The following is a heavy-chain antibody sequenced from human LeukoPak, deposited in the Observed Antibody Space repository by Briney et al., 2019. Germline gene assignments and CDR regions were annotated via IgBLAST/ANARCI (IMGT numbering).Heavy chain of an antibody. J-gene: IGHJ4*02. V-gene: IGHV3-23*01. CDR1: GFTFSSYA. CDR3: ASPLLRFLEWSY. D-gene: IGHD3-3*01. Sequence: PGGSLRLSRAASGFTFSSYAMSWVRQAPGKGLEWVSAISGSGGSTYYADSVKGRFTISRDNSKNTLYLQMNSLRAEDTAVYYCASPLLRFLEWSYWGQGTLVTVSS. CDR2: ISGSGGST.